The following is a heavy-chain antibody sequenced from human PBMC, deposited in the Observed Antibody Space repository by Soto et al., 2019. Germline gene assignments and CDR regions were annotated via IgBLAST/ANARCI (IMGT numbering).Heavy chain of an antibody. D-gene: IGHD3-3*01. CDR3: ARARGKRITIFGVVYGMDV. CDR2: IYYSGST. V-gene: IGHV4-59*01. CDR1: GGSISSYY. Sequence: PSETLSLTCTVSGGSISSYYWSWIRQPPGKGLEWIGYIYYSGSTNYNPSLKSRVTISVDTSKNQFSLKLSSVTAADTAVYYCARARGKRITIFGVVYGMDVWGQGTTVTVSS. J-gene: IGHJ6*02.